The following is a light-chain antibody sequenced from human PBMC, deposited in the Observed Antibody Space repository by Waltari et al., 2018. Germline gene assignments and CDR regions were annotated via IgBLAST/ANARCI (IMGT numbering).Light chain of an antibody. Sequence: EIVLTQSPATLSVSPGERATLPCRASQSFSSNLAWYQQKPGKAPRLLIYGASTRATGIPARFSGSGSGTEFTLTISSMQSEDFAVYYCQQYNNWPTLTFGGGTKVEIK. CDR2: GAS. V-gene: IGKV3-15*01. CDR3: QQYNNWPTLT. CDR1: QSFSSN. J-gene: IGKJ4*01.